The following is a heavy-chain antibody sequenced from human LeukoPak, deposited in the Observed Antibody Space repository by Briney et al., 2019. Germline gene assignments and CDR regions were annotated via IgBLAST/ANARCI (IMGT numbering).Heavy chain of an antibody. V-gene: IGHV3-21*01. Sequence: GGSLRLSCAASGFTFSSYSMNWVRQAPGKGLEWVSSISGSSSYIYYADSVKVRFTNSRHNPKNSLYLQMNSLRDEDTAVYYCARVPAGVIGMKDAFDIWGQGTMVTVSS. CDR3: ARVPAGVIGMKDAFDI. CDR1: GFTFSSYS. J-gene: IGHJ3*02. CDR2: ISGSSSYI. D-gene: IGHD3-16*02.